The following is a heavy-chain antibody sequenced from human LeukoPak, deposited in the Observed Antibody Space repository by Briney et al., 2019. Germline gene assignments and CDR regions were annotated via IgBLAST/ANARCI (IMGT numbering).Heavy chain of an antibody. D-gene: IGHD2-2*01. CDR2: IYTSGST. V-gene: IGHV4-61*02. CDR1: GGSISSGSYY. CDR3: ARDNVVVPAAHDY. Sequence: SQTLSLTCTVSGGSISSGSYYWSWIRQPAGKGLEWIGRIYTSGSTNYNPSLKSRVTISVDTSKNQLSLKLSSVTAADTAVYYCARDNVVVPAAHDYWGQGTLVTVSS. J-gene: IGHJ4*02.